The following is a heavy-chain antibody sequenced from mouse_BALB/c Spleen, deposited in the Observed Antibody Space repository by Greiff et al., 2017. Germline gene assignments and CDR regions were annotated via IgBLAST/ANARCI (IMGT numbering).Heavy chain of an antibody. Sequence: EVQLQQSGAELVKPGASVKLSCTASGFNIKDTYMHWVKQRPEQGLEWIGRIDPANGNTKYDPKFQGKATITADTSSNTAYLQLSSLTSEDTAVYYCARSGLGRRYYFDYWGQGTTLTVSS. CDR1: GFNIKDTY. V-gene: IGHV14-3*02. J-gene: IGHJ2*01. CDR2: IDPANGNT. CDR3: ARSGLGRRYYFDY. D-gene: IGHD4-1*01.